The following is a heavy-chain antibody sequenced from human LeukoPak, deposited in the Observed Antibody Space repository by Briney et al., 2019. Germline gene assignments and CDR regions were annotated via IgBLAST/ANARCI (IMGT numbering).Heavy chain of an antibody. Sequence: SETLSLTCAVYGGSFSGYYWSWIRQPPGKGLEWIGEINHNGSTNYNPSLKSRVTISVDTSKNQFSLKLSSVTAADTAVYYCARGQRFSRGVIPYYYYGMDVWGKGTTVTVSS. D-gene: IGHD3-10*01. V-gene: IGHV4-34*01. J-gene: IGHJ6*04. CDR2: INHNGST. CDR3: ARGQRFSRGVIPYYYYGMDV. CDR1: GGSFSGYY.